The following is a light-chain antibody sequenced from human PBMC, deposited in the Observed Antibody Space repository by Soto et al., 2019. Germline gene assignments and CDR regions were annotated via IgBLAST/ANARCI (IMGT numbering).Light chain of an antibody. V-gene: IGKV1-39*01. J-gene: IGKJ4*01. CDR1: QSISSH. CDR2: GAS. Sequence: MTQKTPSLSASVGDRVTITCRASQSISSHLNWYQQKVGKAPNLLIYGASTLQSGVPSRFSGSGSGTDFTLTITSLLSEDFATYYCQQCFRTPAAAFGGRTQLDI. CDR3: QQCFRTPAAA.